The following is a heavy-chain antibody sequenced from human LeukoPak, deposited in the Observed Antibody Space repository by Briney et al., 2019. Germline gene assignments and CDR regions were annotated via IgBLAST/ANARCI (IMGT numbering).Heavy chain of an antibody. V-gene: IGHV3-21*01. CDR1: GFTFSNYC. D-gene: IGHD6-13*01. Sequence: GGSLRLSCAASGFTFSNYCISLVRQAPGKGLEWVSSISSSSSYIYYADSVKGRFTISRDNAKNSLYLQMNSLRAEDTAGYFYERERYCSSGPPGVDHWGQGTLVTVSS. J-gene: IGHJ4*02. CDR3: ERERYCSSGPPGVDH. CDR2: ISSSSSYI.